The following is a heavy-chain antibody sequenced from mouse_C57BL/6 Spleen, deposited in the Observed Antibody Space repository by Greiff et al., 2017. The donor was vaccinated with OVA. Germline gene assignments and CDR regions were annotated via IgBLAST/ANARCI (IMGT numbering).Heavy chain of an antibody. CDR2: IYPGSGNT. CDR1: GYTFTDYY. J-gene: IGHJ4*01. Sequence: QVQLQQSGPELVKPGASVKISCKASGYTFTDYYINWVKQRPGQGLEWIGWIYPGSGNTKYNEKFKGKATLTVDTSSSTAYMQLSSLTSEDSAVYFCARSPYYGSRGGYAMDYWGQGTSVTVSS. V-gene: IGHV1-84*01. D-gene: IGHD1-1*01. CDR3: ARSPYYGSRGGYAMDY.